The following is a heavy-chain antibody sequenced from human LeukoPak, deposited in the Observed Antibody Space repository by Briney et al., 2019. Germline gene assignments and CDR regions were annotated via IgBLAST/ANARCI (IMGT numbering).Heavy chain of an antibody. D-gene: IGHD3-22*01. V-gene: IGHV1-69*04. Sequence: AASVKVSCKASGGTFSSYAISWVRQAPGQGLEWMGRIIPILGIANYAQKFQGRVTITADKSTSTAYMELSSLRSEDTAVYYCASSLGGDYYDSSGPPAEYFQHWGQGTLVTVSS. J-gene: IGHJ1*01. CDR1: GGTFSSYA. CDR3: ASSLGGDYYDSSGPPAEYFQH. CDR2: IIPILGIA.